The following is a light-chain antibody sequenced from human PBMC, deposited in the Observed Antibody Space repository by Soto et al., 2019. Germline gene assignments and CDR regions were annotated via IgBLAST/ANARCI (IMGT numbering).Light chain of an antibody. CDR3: QHYSDWQPWT. J-gene: IGKJ1*01. V-gene: IGKV3-15*01. Sequence: EVVMTQSPATLSVSPGERATLSCRASQAVNSNFAWYKQKPGQAPRLLIYGASTRASDIPARFSGSGSETEFTLTISSLQSEDFAVYYCQHYSDWQPWTFGPGTRVE. CDR2: GAS. CDR1: QAVNSN.